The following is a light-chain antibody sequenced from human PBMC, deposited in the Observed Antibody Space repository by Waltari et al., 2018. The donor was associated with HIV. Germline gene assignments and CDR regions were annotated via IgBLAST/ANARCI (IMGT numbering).Light chain of an antibody. CDR3: STWDDSLNGRV. Sequence: QSVLTQPPSASGTPGQRVTISCSGGRSNIGGTTVNWYQQLPRTAPKLLIYKSYQRPSGVPDRFSGSKSGTSASLAISGLQSEDEADYYCSTWDDSLNGRVFGGGTKLTVL. CDR2: KSY. J-gene: IGLJ3*02. CDR1: RSNIGGTT. V-gene: IGLV1-44*01.